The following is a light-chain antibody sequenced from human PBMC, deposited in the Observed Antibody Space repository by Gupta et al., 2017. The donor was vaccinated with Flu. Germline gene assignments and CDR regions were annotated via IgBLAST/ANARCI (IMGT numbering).Light chain of an antibody. CDR2: DDN. Sequence: SYVLTQPPSVSEAPGQTASITCGENNIGSKSVHWYQQKPGQAPGLVVYDDNDRPSGIAARFSGSNSGNTAILTISRVEAGDEADYYCQVWDSSSNPPYVFGTGTKVTVL. J-gene: IGLJ1*01. V-gene: IGLV3-21*02. CDR3: QVWDSSSNPPYV. CDR1: NIGSKS.